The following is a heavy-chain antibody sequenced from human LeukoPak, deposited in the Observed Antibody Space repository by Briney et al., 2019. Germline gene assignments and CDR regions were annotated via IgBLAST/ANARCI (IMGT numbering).Heavy chain of an antibody. V-gene: IGHV1-2*02. Sequence: ASVKVSCKASGYTFTGYYMHWVRQAPGQGLEWMGWINPNSGGTNYAQKFQGRVIMTRDTSISTAYMELSRLRSDDTAVYYCARDSGSWANWFDPWGQGTLVTVSS. CDR3: ARDSGSWANWFDP. J-gene: IGHJ5*02. D-gene: IGHD6-13*01. CDR1: GYTFTGYY. CDR2: INPNSGGT.